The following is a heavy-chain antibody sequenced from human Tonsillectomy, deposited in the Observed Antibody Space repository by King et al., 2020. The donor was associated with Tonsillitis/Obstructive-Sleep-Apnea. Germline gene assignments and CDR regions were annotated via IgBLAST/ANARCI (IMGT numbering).Heavy chain of an antibody. V-gene: IGHV1-2*04. CDR3: ARGSHIVVVPAAIRNNWFDP. CDR1: GYTFTGYY. J-gene: IGHJ5*02. Sequence: VQLVESGAEVKKPGASVKVSCKASGYTFTGYYMHWVRQAPGQGLEWMGWINPNSGGTNYAQKFQGWVTMTRDTSISTAYMELSRLRSDDTAVDYCARGSHIVVVPAAIRNNWFDPWGQGTLVTVSS. D-gene: IGHD2-2*02. CDR2: INPNSGGT.